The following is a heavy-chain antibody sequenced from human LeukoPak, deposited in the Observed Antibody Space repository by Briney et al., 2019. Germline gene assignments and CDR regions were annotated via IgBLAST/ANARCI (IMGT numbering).Heavy chain of an antibody. Sequence: SETLSLTCTVSGGSISSYYWGWIRQPPGKGLEWIGSIYHSGTTYYNPSLKSRVTISVDTSKNQFSLKLSSVTAADKAVYYCARDELGYCSGGGSCSYFDYWGQGTLVTVSS. D-gene: IGHD2-15*01. CDR2: IYHSGTT. CDR1: GGSISSYY. J-gene: IGHJ4*02. V-gene: IGHV4-38-2*02. CDR3: ARDELGYCSGGGSCSYFDY.